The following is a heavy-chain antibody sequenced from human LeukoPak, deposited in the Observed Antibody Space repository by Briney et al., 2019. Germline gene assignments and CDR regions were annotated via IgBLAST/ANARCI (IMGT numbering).Heavy chain of an antibody. J-gene: IGHJ4*02. CDR1: GFTFSSYW. CDR2: IKQDGSEK. D-gene: IGHD3-10*01. V-gene: IGHV3-7*01. CDR3: ARGRLWFGELFGY. Sequence: GGSLRLSCAASGFTFSSYWMSWVRQAPGKGLEWVANIKQDGSEKYYVDSAKGRFTISRDNAKNSLYLQMNSLRAEDTAVYYCARGRLWFGELFGYWGQGTLVTVSS.